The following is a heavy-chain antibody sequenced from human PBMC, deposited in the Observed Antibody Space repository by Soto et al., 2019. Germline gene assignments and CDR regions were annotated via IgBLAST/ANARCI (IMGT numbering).Heavy chain of an antibody. Sequence: QVQLQESGPGLVKPSETLSLTCTVSGDFISNYYWNWIRQSPGKGLEWIGYIYRTGSAKYNPSLNSRVTISVDTSMNQLSLKLSSVSDADTAVYYCGRQRNVDRTVGWFDSWGQGTLVTVSS. V-gene: IGHV4-59*08. J-gene: IGHJ5*01. D-gene: IGHD1-1*01. CDR3: GRQRNVDRTVGWFDS. CDR2: IYRTGSA. CDR1: GDFISNYY.